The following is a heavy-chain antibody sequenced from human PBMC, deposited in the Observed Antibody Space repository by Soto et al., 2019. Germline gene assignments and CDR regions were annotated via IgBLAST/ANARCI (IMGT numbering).Heavy chain of an antibody. CDR1: GGSISGSY. J-gene: IGHJ4*02. V-gene: IGHV4-59*01. Sequence: SETLSLTCSVSGGSISGSYWSWIRQSPGKGLEWLGYVYHTGSTNYSPSLRSRVSISVDTSKNEFSLRLSSVTAADTAVYFCARSVAVPGAHIDYWGQGTQVTVSS. CDR2: VYHTGST. D-gene: IGHD6-19*01. CDR3: ARSVAVPGAHIDY.